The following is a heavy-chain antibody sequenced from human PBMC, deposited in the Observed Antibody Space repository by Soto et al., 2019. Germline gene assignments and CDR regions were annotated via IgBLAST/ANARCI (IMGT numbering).Heavy chain of an antibody. CDR1: GGSISGSY. J-gene: IGHJ4*02. V-gene: IGHV4-59*01. Sequence: SETLSLTCSVSGGSISGSYWSWIRQSPGKGLEWLGYVYHTGSTNYSPSLRSRVSISVDTSKNEFSLRLSSVTAADTAVYFCARSVAVPGAHIDYWGQGTQVTVSS. CDR2: VYHTGST. D-gene: IGHD6-19*01. CDR3: ARSVAVPGAHIDY.